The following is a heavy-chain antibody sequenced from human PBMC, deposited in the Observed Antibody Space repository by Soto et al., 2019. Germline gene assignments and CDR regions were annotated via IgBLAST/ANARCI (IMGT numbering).Heavy chain of an antibody. CDR2: CIPLFCKA. V-gene: IGHV1-69*13. Sequence: AVKACSKACGSTIRSYAIRWGGPAPGQGGEWMGGCIPLFCKANYSQKFQGRVTITGDESTSTAYMELSSLRSEVTAVYYCARAPVAASYYYYLMDFRSQGTTVTVSS. CDR3: ARAPVAASYYYYLMDF. J-gene: IGHJ6*02. D-gene: IGHD2-15*01. CDR1: GSTIRSYA.